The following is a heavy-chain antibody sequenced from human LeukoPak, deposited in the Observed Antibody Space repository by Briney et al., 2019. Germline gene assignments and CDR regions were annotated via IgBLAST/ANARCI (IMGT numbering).Heavy chain of an antibody. CDR2: ISGSGGST. V-gene: IGHV3-23*01. CDR1: GFTFSSYG. CDR3: AKDEDIVVVPAATVDY. Sequence: GGSLRLSCAASGFTFSSYGMSWVRQAPGKGLEWVSAISGSGGSTYYADSVKGRFTISRDNSKNTLYLQMNSLRAEDTAVYYCAKDEDIVVVPAATVDYWGQGTLVTVSS. J-gene: IGHJ4*02. D-gene: IGHD2-2*01.